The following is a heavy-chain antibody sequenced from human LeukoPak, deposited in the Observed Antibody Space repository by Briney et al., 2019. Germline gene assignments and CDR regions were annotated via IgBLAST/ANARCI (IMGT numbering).Heavy chain of an antibody. CDR3: ARGGCSSTSCYYYYYYMDV. Sequence: SETLSLTCTVSGGSISSSSYYWGWIRQPPGKGLEWIGSIYYSGSTYYNPSLKSRVTISVDTSKNQFSLKLSSVTAADTAVYYCARGGCSSTSCYYYYYYMDVWGKGTTVTVSS. D-gene: IGHD2-2*01. J-gene: IGHJ6*03. CDR2: IYYSGST. CDR1: GGSISSSSYY. V-gene: IGHV4-39*07.